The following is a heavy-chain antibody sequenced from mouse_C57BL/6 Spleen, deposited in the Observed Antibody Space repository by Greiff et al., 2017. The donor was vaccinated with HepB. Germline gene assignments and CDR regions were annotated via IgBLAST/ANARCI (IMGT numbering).Heavy chain of an antibody. J-gene: IGHJ4*01. CDR2: IYPGDGDT. V-gene: IGHV1-82*01. CDR3: AREEGWDEMDY. D-gene: IGHD3-3*01. Sequence: QVQLQQSGPELVKPGASVKISCKASGYAFSSSWMNWVKQRPGKGLEWIGRIYPGDGDTNYNGKFKGKATLTADKSSSTAYMQLSSLTSEDSAVYFCAREEGWDEMDYWGQGTSVTVSS. CDR1: GYAFSSSW.